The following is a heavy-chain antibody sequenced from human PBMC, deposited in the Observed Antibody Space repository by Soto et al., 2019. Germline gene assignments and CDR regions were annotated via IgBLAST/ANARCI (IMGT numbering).Heavy chain of an antibody. Sequence: QVQLVESGGGVVQPGRSLRLSCAASGFTFSSYAMHWVRQAPGKGLEWVAVISYDGSNKYYADSMKGRFTISRDNSKNTLYLQMNSLRAEDTAVYYCARSYGDYVVGYFDYWGQGTLVTVSS. CDR3: ARSYGDYVVGYFDY. CDR2: ISYDGSNK. J-gene: IGHJ4*02. CDR1: GFTFSSYA. V-gene: IGHV3-30-3*01. D-gene: IGHD4-17*01.